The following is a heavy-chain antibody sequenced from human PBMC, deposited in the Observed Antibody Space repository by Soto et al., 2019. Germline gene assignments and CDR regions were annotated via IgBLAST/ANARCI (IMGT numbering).Heavy chain of an antibody. J-gene: IGHJ5*02. Sequence: QITLKESGPTLVKPTQTLTLTCTLSGFSLSTSGVGVAWIRQPPGKALEWLALIYWDDDKRYSPSLKSRLTVTKDTSKNQVVLTMTNMDPVDTGTYFCAHRAPGFVGEPPRKWFHPWGRELWSPSPQ. CDR2: IYWDDDK. V-gene: IGHV2-5*02. D-gene: IGHD4-17*01. CDR1: GFSLSTSGVG. CDR3: AHRAPGFVGEPPRKWFHP.